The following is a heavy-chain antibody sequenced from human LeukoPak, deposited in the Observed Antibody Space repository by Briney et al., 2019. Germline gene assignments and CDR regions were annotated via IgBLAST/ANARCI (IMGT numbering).Heavy chain of an antibody. CDR2: IYPGDSDT. J-gene: IGHJ4*02. CDR1: GYSFTSYW. Sequence: GESLKISCKGSGYSFTSYWIGWVRQVPGKGLEWMGIIYPGDSDTRYSPSFQGQVTISADKSISTAYLQWSSLKASDTAMYYCARGDYGDFRVFYTLFDYWGQGTLATVSS. CDR3: ARGDYGDFRVFYTLFDY. D-gene: IGHD4-17*01. V-gene: IGHV5-51*01.